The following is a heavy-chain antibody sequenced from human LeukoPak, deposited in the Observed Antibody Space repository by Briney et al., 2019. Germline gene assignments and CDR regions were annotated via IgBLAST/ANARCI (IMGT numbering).Heavy chain of an antibody. D-gene: IGHD1-26*01. CDR1: GGAISTYY. J-gene: IGHJ5*02. CDR2: TYYTGST. Sequence: TSETLSLTCTVSGGAISTYYWSWIRQPPGKGLEWIGYTYYTGSTSYNPSLKSRVTMSLDASKNQFSLELNSVTPADTAVYYCARGGNYWPQWWFDPWGRGTLVSVSS. CDR3: ARGGNYWPQWWFDP. V-gene: IGHV4-59*01.